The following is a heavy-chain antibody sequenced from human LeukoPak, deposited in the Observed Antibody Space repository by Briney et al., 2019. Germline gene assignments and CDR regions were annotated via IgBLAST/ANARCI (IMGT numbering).Heavy chain of an antibody. D-gene: IGHD5-18*01. CDR3: ARGGIQLWSRDAFDI. CDR2: INHSGST. J-gene: IGHJ3*02. Sequence: PSETLSLTCAVYGGSFSGYYWSWIRQPPGKGLEWIGEINHSGSTNYNPSLQSRVTISVDTSKNQFSLKLSSVTAADTAVYYCARGGIQLWSRDAFDIWGQGTMVTVSS. V-gene: IGHV4-34*01. CDR1: GGSFSGYY.